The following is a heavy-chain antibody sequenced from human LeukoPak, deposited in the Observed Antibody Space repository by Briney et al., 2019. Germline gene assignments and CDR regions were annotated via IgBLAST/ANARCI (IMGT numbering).Heavy chain of an antibody. J-gene: IGHJ5*02. CDR1: DGSISSSSYY. CDR2: IYYSGTT. D-gene: IGHD3-10*01. CDR3: ARGGYYGSGNDFRFDP. Sequence: SETLSLTCTVSDGSISSSSYYWVWIRQSPGKELEWIGNIYYSGTTYYNPSLKSRVTISVDTSKNQFSLKLSSVTAADTAVYYCARGGYYGSGNDFRFDPWGQGTLVTVSS. V-gene: IGHV4-39*07.